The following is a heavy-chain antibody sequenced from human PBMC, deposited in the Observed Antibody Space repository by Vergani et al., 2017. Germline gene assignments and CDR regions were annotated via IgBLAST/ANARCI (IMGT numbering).Heavy chain of an antibody. CDR1: GYTFTSYG. CDR3: ASGYYDSSATDAFDI. V-gene: IGHV1-18*04. J-gene: IGHJ3*02. Sequence: QVQLVQSGAEVKKPGASVKVSCKASGYTFTSYGISWVRQAPGQGLEWMGWISAYNGNTNYAQKLQGRVTMTTDTSTSTAYMELSSLRSEETAVYYCASGYYDSSATDAFDIWGQGTMVTVSS. CDR2: ISAYNGNT. D-gene: IGHD3-22*01.